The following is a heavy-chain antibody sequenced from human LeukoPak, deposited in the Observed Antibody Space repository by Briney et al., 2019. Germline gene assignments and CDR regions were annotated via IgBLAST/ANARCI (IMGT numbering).Heavy chain of an antibody. J-gene: IGHJ4*02. CDR1: GFTFSHAW. D-gene: IGHD3-3*01. V-gene: IGHV3-15*01. CDR3: TTVGYDFWSGYYLFDY. Sequence: PGGSLRLSCAASGFTFSHAWMSWVRQAPGKGLEWVGRIKSKTDGVTTDYAAPVKGRFTISRDDSKNTLYLQMNSLKTEDTAVYYCTTVGYDFWSGYYLFDYWGQGTLVTVSS. CDR2: IKSKTDGVTT.